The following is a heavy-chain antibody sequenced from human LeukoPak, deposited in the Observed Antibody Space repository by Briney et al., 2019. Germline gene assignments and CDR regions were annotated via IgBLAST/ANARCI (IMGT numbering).Heavy chain of an antibody. CDR3: AKAFAATALFDY. J-gene: IGHJ4*02. V-gene: IGHV3-66*01. D-gene: IGHD6-25*01. Sequence: GGSLRLSCAASGFTVSSNYMSWIRQAPGKGLEWVSVIYRSGSTHYADSVKDRFIISRDSSKNTLYLQMNSLRAEDTAVYYCAKAFAATALFDYWGQGTLVTVSS. CDR2: IYRSGST. CDR1: GFTVSSNY.